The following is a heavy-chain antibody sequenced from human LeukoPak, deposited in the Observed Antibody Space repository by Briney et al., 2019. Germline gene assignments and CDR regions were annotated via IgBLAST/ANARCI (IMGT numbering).Heavy chain of an antibody. CDR3: AKDRNVLLWFGENYYFDY. J-gene: IGHJ4*02. Sequence: GRSLRLSCAASGFTFSSYGMHWVRQAPGKGLEWVAVISYDGSNKYYADSVKGRFTISRDNSKNTLYLQMNSLRAEDTAVYYCAKDRNVLLWFGENYYFDYWGQGTLVTVSS. CDR2: ISYDGSNK. V-gene: IGHV3-30*18. D-gene: IGHD3-10*01. CDR1: GFTFSSYG.